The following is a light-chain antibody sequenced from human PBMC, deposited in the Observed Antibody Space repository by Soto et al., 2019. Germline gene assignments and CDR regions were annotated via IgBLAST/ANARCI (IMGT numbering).Light chain of an antibody. CDR1: SSDVGYYNR. V-gene: IGLV2-18*02. CDR3: RSYTSSSTLV. J-gene: IGLJ2*01. Sequence: QSALTQPPSVSGSPGQSVTISCTGTSSDVGYYNRVSWYQQPPGTAPKLMIYEVTNRPSGVPDRFSGSKSGNTASLAISGLQAEDEADYYCRSYTSSSTLVFGGGTQLTVL. CDR2: EVT.